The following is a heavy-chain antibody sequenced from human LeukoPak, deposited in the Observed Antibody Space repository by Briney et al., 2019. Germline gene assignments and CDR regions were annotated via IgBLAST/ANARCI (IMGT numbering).Heavy chain of an antibody. CDR2: IYYSGST. J-gene: IGHJ5*02. CDR1: GGSISSSSYY. V-gene: IGHV4-39*07. Sequence: SETLSLTCTVSGGSISSSSYYWGWIRQPPGKGLEWIGSIYYSGSTYYNPSLKSRVTISVDTSKNQFSLKLSSVTAADPAVYYCARDYTTTPKFDPWGQGTLVTVSS. D-gene: IGHD4-17*01. CDR3: ARDYTTTPKFDP.